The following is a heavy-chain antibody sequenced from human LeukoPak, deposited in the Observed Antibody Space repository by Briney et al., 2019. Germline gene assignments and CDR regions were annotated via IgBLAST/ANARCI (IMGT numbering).Heavy chain of an antibody. CDR2: INPNSGGT. V-gene: IGHV1-2*02. CDR1: GYTFTGYY. Sequence: ASVTVSCKASGYTFTGYYMHWVRQAPGQGLEWMGWINPNSGGTNYAQKFQGRVTMTRDTSISTAYMELSRLRSDDTAVYYCARVRSLRFGEFHWFDPWGQGTLVTVSS. CDR3: ARVRSLRFGEFHWFDP. D-gene: IGHD3-10*01. J-gene: IGHJ5*02.